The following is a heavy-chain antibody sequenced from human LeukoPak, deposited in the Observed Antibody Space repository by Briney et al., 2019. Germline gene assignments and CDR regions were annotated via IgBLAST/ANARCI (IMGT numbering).Heavy chain of an antibody. Sequence: GGPLRLSCEASGFPFSSYWMSWVRQAPGKGLEWVANIKQDGSEKNYVDSVKGRLTISRDNAKNSLYLQMNSLRAEDTAVYYCAREGWNYRLDYRGQGILVTVSS. D-gene: IGHD1-7*01. CDR3: AREGWNYRLDY. V-gene: IGHV3-7*01. CDR1: GFPFSSYW. CDR2: IKQDGSEK. J-gene: IGHJ4*02.